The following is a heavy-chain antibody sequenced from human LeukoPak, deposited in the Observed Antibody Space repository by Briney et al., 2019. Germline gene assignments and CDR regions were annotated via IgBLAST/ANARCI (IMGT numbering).Heavy chain of an antibody. V-gene: IGHV3-7*01. CDR3: ARARYGYYYYMDV. Sequence: GGSLRLSCVASGFTFSSYGMSWVRQAPGKGLEWVANIKQDGSEKYYVDSVKGRFTISRDNAKNSLYLQMNSLRAEDTAVYYCARARYGYYYYMDVWGKGTTVTVSS. D-gene: IGHD1-14*01. CDR1: GFTFSSYG. CDR2: IKQDGSEK. J-gene: IGHJ6*03.